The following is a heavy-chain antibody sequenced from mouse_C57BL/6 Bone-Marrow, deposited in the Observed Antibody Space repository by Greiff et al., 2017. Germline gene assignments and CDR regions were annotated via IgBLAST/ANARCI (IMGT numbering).Heavy chain of an antibody. CDR2: IYPRSGNT. V-gene: IGHV1-81*01. J-gene: IGHJ2*01. CDR3: AREGYGSSPSWFDY. CDR1: GYTFTSYG. Sequence: LVESGAELARPGASVKLSCKASGYTFTSYGIRWVKQRTGQGLEWIGEIYPRSGNTYYNEKFKGKATLTADTSSSTAYMELRSLTSEDSAVYFCAREGYGSSPSWFDYWGQGTTLTVSS. D-gene: IGHD1-1*01.